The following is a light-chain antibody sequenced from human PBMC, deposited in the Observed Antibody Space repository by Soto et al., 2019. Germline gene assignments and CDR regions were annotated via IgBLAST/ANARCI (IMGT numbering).Light chain of an antibody. CDR3: QQANTFPLT. J-gene: IGKJ4*01. Sequence: DIQMTQSPSSVSASVGDRVTITCRASQGLSSWLAWYQQKPGKTPKLLLHAASSLQSRVPSRFSGSGSGADFTLTISSLQPEDVATDYCQQANTFPLTFGRGTKVESK. CDR1: QGLSSW. CDR2: AAS. V-gene: IGKV1-12*01.